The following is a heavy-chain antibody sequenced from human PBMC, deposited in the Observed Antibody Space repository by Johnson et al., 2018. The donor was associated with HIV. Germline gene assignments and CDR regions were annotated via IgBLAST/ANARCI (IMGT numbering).Heavy chain of an antibody. CDR3: VRGAPEDIVVVPAAFDI. D-gene: IGHD2-2*01. Sequence: HVQLVESGGGLVKPGGSLRLSCAASGFTFSDYYMSWIRQAPGKGLEWISYIGSSGSPIYYADSVRGRFTISRDNAKNSLYLQMNSLRAEDTAVYYCVRGAPEDIVVVPAAFDIWGQGTMVTVSS. CDR1: GFTFSDYY. J-gene: IGHJ3*02. V-gene: IGHV3-11*04. CDR2: IGSSGSPI.